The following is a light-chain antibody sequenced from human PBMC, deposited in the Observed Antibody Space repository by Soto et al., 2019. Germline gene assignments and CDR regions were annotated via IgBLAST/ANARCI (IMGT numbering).Light chain of an antibody. CDR1: SSNIENNY. J-gene: IGLJ1*01. V-gene: IGLV1-51*02. CDR3: FSYTSSSTYV. Sequence: QSVLTQPPSVSAAPGQKVTISCSGSSSNIENNYVSWYQQLPGTAPKLLIYEDNKRPSGILDRFSGSKSGTSATLGITGLQTGDEADYYCFSYTSSSTYVFGTGTKVTVL. CDR2: EDN.